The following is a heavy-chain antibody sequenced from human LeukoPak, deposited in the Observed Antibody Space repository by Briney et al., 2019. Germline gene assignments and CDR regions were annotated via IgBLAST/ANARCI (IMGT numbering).Heavy chain of an antibody. CDR3: ARDLGWDYDFWSGDYSHYGMDV. CDR1: GFTFSSYS. V-gene: IGHV3-21*01. D-gene: IGHD3-3*01. CDR2: ISSSSSYI. J-gene: IGHJ6*02. Sequence: GGSLRLSCAASGFTFSSYSMNWVRQAPGNGLEWVSSISSSSSYIYYADSVKGRFTISRDNAKNSLYLQMNSLRAEDTAVYYCARDLGWDYDFWSGDYSHYGMDVWGQGTTVTVSS.